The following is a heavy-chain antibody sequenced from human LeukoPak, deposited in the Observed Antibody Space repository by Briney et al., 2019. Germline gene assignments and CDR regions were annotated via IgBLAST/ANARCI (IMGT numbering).Heavy chain of an antibody. V-gene: IGHV4-30-2*01. J-gene: IGHJ6*03. D-gene: IGHD3-3*01. CDR1: GGSISSGGYY. CDR2: IYHSGST. Sequence: SQTLSLTCTVSGGSISSGGYYWSWIRQPPGKGLEWIGYIYHSGSTNYNPSLKSRVTISVDTSKNQFSLKLSSVTAADTAVYYCARRLRLPYYYYMDVWGKGTTVTVSS. CDR3: ARRLRLPYYYYMDV.